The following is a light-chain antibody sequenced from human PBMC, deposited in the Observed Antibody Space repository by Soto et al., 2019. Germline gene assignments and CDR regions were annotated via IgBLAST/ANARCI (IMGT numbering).Light chain of an antibody. J-gene: IGKJ2*01. CDR2: DAS. CDR1: QSVSSS. V-gene: IGKV1-5*01. CDR3: QQYESFSPYT. Sequence: DIQMTQSPSTLSAFVGDRVTITCRASQSVSSSLAWYQQKPGKAPQLLIYDASTLESGVPSRFSGSGYGTEFTLTINSLQPGDFGAYYCQQYESFSPYTFGQGTRLEIK.